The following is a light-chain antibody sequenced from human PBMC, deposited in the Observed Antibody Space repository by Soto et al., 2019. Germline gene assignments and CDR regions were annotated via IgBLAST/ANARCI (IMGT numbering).Light chain of an antibody. CDR2: DAS. J-gene: IGKJ4*01. Sequence: EIVLTQSPATLSLSPGERATLSCRASQSVSSYLAWYQQKPGQAPRLLIYDASNRATGIPARFSGSGSGTDITLIISSQEPEVFAVYYCQQRSKRPLTFGGGTKVEIK. CDR1: QSVSSY. CDR3: QQRSKRPLT. V-gene: IGKV3-11*01.